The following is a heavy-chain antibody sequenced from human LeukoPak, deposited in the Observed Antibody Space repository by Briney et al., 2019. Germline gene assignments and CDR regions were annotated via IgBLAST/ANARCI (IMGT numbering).Heavy chain of an antibody. J-gene: IGHJ4*02. CDR1: GDSIRSYY. D-gene: IGHD3-3*01. CDR2: ISDSGTT. V-gene: IGHV4-59*01. CDR3: ARDRSPGWVTTFEY. Sequence: SETLSLTCTVSGDSIRSYYWSWIRQSPGKGLEWIGYISDSGTTSYNPSLKSRVTISVDTSKNQFSLKLNSVTAADTAVYYCARDRSPGWVTTFEYWGQGILVSVSS.